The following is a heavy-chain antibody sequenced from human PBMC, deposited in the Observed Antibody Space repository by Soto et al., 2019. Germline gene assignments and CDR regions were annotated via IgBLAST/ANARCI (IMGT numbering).Heavy chain of an antibody. CDR2: INHSGST. Sequence: QVLLQQWGAGLLKPSETLSLTCAVYGGSLSGNYWTWIRQPPGKGLEWIGNINHSGSTIYNPSLKTRVAISVGTSTTHFFVDLSSVPTSATAVYYGARARADYYASYNSSKAGFSYFALGGQGTLATVSP. CDR3: ARARADYYASYNSSKAGFSYFAL. J-gene: IGHJ4*02. V-gene: IGHV4-34*01. CDR1: GGSLSGNY. D-gene: IGHD3-10*01.